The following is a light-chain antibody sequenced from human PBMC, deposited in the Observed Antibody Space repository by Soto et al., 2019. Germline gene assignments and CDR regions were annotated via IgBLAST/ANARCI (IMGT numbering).Light chain of an antibody. Sequence: DIQMTQSPSTLSASVGDRVTITCRASQTISNWLAWYQQKPGKAPKLLIYDVSSLQSGVPSRFSGSGSGTAFTLTTSSLQPDDSATYYCQQYNTFWTFGQGTKVDIK. CDR2: DVS. V-gene: IGKV1-5*01. J-gene: IGKJ1*01. CDR1: QTISNW. CDR3: QQYNTFWT.